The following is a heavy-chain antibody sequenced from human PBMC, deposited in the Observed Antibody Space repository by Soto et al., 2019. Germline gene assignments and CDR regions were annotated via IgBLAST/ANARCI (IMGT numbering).Heavy chain of an antibody. D-gene: IGHD2-2*01. Sequence: KPSETLSLTCAVSDFSISSDSYCGWMRQSPGKGLEWIGTLSHRGRTFYNPSLKSRVTISADTTKNQFSLSLTSVTAADTAVYYCGHLKTDTEVTPAPPLFDSWGQGTLVTVSS. J-gene: IGHJ4*02. CDR3: GHLKTDTEVTPAPPLFDS. CDR2: LSHRGRT. V-gene: IGHV4-38-2*01. CDR1: DFSISSDSY.